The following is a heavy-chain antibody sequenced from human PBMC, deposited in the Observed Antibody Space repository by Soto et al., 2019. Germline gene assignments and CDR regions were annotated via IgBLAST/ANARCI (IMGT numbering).Heavy chain of an antibody. CDR1: GGSISSGGYS. D-gene: IGHD1-1*01. CDR3: ARGLWNDVFQY. J-gene: IGHJ1*01. CDR2: VHHTGST. V-gene: IGHV4-30-2*01. Sequence: PSETLSLTCAVSGGSISSGGYSWTWIRQPPGKGLEWIGYVHHTGSTTYNPSLKTRVNISVDRPNNQFFLTLTSATAGESAVYYCARGLWNDVFQYWGRGILVTVSS.